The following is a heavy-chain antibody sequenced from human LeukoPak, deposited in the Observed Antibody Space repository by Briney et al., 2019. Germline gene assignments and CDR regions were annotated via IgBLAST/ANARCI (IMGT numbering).Heavy chain of an antibody. CDR3: ARDLNYYDSSGSPDY. D-gene: IGHD3-22*01. V-gene: IGHV3-33*01. J-gene: IGHJ4*02. CDR1: GFTFSSYG. CDR2: IWYDGSNK. Sequence: GGSLRLSCAASGFTFSSYGMHWVRRAPGKGLEWVAVIWYDGSNKYYADSVKGRFTISRDNSKNTLYLQMNSLRAEDTAVYYCARDLNYYDSSGSPDYWGQGTLVTVSS.